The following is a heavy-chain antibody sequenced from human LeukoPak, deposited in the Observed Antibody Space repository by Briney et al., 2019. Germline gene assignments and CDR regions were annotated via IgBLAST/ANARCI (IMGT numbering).Heavy chain of an antibody. J-gene: IGHJ4*02. D-gene: IGHD2-15*01. CDR3: ARVVGYCSGGSCYSDY. V-gene: IGHV4-38-2*02. CDR1: NDSISSGYY. Sequence: SETLSLTCTVSNDSISSGYYWGWIRQPPGKGLEWIASVYHTGISHYNPSLKSRVTISVDTSKNQFSLKLSSVTAADTAVYYCARVVGYCSGGSCYSDYWGQGTLVTVSS. CDR2: VYHTGIS.